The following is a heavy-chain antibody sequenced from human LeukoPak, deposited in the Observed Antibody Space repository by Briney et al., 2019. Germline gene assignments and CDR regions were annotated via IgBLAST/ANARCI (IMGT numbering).Heavy chain of an antibody. CDR2: INHSGST. J-gene: IGHJ6*02. CDR3: ARVLHCSGGSCYLYYYYGMDV. CDR1: GGSFSGYY. D-gene: IGHD2-15*01. Sequence: SETLSLTCAVYGGSFSGYYWSWIRQPPGKGLEWIGEINHSGSTNYNPSPKSRVTISVDTSKNQFSLKLSSVTAADAAVYYCARVLHCSGGSCYLYYYYGMDVWGQGTTVTVSS. V-gene: IGHV4-34*01.